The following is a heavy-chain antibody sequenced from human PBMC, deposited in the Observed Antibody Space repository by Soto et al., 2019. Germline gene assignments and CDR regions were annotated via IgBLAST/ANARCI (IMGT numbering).Heavy chain of an antibody. V-gene: IGHV3-30*18. CDR1: GFTFSSYG. J-gene: IGHJ4*02. D-gene: IGHD3-10*01. CDR3: AKEGLLWFGELLLSGGWALDY. Sequence: QVQLVESGGGVVQPGRSLRLSCAASGFTFSSYGMHWVRQAPGKGLEWVAVISYDGSNKYYADSVKGRFTISRDNSKNTLYLRMNGLRAEDTAVYYCAKEGLLWFGELLLSGGWALDYWGQGTLVTVSS. CDR2: ISYDGSNK.